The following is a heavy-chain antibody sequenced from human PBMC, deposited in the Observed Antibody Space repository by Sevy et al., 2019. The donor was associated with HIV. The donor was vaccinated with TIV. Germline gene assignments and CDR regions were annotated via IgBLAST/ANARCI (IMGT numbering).Heavy chain of an antibody. J-gene: IGHJ4*01. CDR1: GFIFSSSS. CDR3: ASVSAYYMDD. CDR2: ISTRSSYI. Sequence: GGSLRLSCAASGFIFSSSSMNWVRQAPGKGLEWVSSISTRSSYIYYVDSVKGRFTISRDKARNSLYLQMDSLRAEDAAVYFCASVSAYYMDDWGKGTLVTVSS. V-gene: IGHV3-21*01.